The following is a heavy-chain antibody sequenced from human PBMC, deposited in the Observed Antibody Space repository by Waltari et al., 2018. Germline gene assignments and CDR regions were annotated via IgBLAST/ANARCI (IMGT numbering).Heavy chain of an antibody. D-gene: IGHD2-21*02. J-gene: IGHJ3*02. CDR3: ARLAPNIVVVTAYAFDI. V-gene: IGHV4-34*01. Sequence: QVQLQQWGAGLLKPSETLSLTCAVYGGSFSGYYWSWIRQPPGKGLEWIGEINQSGSTNFNPSLKCRVTISVDTSKNQFSLKLSSVTAADTAVYYCARLAPNIVVVTAYAFDIWGQGTMVTVSS. CDR1: GGSFSGYY. CDR2: INQSGST.